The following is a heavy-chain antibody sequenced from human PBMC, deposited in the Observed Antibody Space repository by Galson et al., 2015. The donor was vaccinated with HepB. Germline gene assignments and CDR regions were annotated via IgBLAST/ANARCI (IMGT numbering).Heavy chain of an antibody. D-gene: IGHD4-17*01. CDR2: IYSGGST. J-gene: IGHJ2*01. CDR1: GFTVSSNY. Sequence: SLRLSCAASGFTVSSNYMSWVRQAPGKGLEWVSVIYSGGSTYYADSVKGRFTISRDNSKNKLYLQMNSLRAEDTAVYYCARDGKQLRSVRLAYFDLWGRGTLVTVSS. V-gene: IGHV3-66*01. CDR3: ARDGKQLRSVRLAYFDL.